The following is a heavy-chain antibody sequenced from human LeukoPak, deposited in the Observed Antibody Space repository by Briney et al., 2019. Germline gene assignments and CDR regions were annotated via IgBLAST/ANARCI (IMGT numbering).Heavy chain of an antibody. CDR1: GYTFTSYD. J-gene: IGHJ4*02. Sequence: ASVKVSCKASGYTFTSYDINWVRQATGQGLEWMGWINPNSGGTNYAQKFQGRVTMTRDTSISTAYMELSRLRSDDTAVYYCARDINYYGSGSYYDYWGQGTLVTVSS. V-gene: IGHV1-2*02. CDR2: INPNSGGT. D-gene: IGHD3-10*01. CDR3: ARDINYYGSGSYYDY.